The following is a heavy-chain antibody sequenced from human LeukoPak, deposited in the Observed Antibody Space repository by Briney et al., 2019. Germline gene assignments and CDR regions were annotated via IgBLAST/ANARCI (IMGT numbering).Heavy chain of an antibody. CDR2: IIPIFGTA. CDR1: GGTSSSYA. V-gene: IGHV1-69*05. J-gene: IGHJ6*03. D-gene: IGHD2-15*01. CDR3: ASFPVYCSGGSCSYYYYYYMDV. Sequence: SVKVSCKASGGTSSSYAISWVRQAPGQGLEWMGGIIPIFGTANYAQKFQGRVTITTDESTSTAYMELSSLRSEDTAVYYCASFPVYCSGGSCSYYYYYYMDVWGKGTTVTVSS.